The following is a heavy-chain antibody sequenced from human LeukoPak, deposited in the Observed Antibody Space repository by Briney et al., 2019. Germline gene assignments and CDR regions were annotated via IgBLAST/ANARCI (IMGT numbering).Heavy chain of an antibody. D-gene: IGHD5-18*01. Sequence: GRSLRLSCAASGFTYTKHAMHWVRQAPGKGLEWVAVISYDGSNKKYTDSVKGRFTISRDNSKNTLYLQMNSLRAEDTAVYYCASVTAMVLWDYWGQGTLVTVSS. CDR2: ISYDGSNK. CDR3: ASVTAMVLWDY. CDR1: GFTYTKHA. V-gene: IGHV3-30*04. J-gene: IGHJ4*02.